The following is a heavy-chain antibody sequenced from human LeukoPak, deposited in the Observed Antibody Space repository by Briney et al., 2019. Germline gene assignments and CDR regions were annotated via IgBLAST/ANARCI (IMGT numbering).Heavy chain of an antibody. V-gene: IGHV4-38-2*02. CDR1: GYSIRTGYY. J-gene: IGHJ4*02. CDR3: ARDHSSSSEDY. Sequence: SETLSLTCTVSGYSIRTGYYWGWIRQPPGKGLEWIGSIYHSGSTYHNPSLKSRVTISVDTSKNQFSLKLNSVTAADTAVYYCARDHSSSSEDYWGQGTLVTVSS. CDR2: IYHSGST. D-gene: IGHD6-13*01.